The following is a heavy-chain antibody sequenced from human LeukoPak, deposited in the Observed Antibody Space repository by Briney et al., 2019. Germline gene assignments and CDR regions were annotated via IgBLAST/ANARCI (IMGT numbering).Heavy chain of an antibody. D-gene: IGHD3-10*01. Sequence: SSETLSLTCTVSGASISSSGYYWGWVRQPPGKGLEWIGSIYYSGITYYNPSLKSRVIISADTSKNQFSLKLNSVTAADTAVYYCARHPPSMVRGVSFGNFDYWGQGTLVTVSS. J-gene: IGHJ4*02. CDR3: ARHPPSMVRGVSFGNFDY. CDR2: IYYSGIT. V-gene: IGHV4-39*01. CDR1: GASISSSGYY.